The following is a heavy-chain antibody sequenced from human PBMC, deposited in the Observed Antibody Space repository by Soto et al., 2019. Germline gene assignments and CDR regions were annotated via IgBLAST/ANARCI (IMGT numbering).Heavy chain of an antibody. Sequence: QVQLQESGPGLVKPSQTLSLTCTVSGGSISSGGYYCSWIRQHPGKGLEWIGYIYYSGSTYYNPSLKSRVTISVDTSKNQFSLQLSSVTAADTAVYYCARDHSVAPTSGSYGAFDIWGQGTMVTVSS. D-gene: IGHD1-26*01. CDR3: ARDHSVAPTSGSYGAFDI. V-gene: IGHV4-31*03. CDR1: GGSISSGGYY. CDR2: IYYSGST. J-gene: IGHJ3*02.